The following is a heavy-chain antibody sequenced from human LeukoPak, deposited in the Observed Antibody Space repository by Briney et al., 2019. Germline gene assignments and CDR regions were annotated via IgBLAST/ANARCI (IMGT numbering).Heavy chain of an antibody. CDR1: GFISGDYA. J-gene: IGHJ3*02. CDR3: TRDRPRYDYGDYRDPFDI. V-gene: IGHV3-49*03. CDR2: IRSKAYGGTP. Sequence: GGSLRLSCSASGFISGDYAMNWFRQAPGKGLEWVGFIRSKAYGGTPESAGAGKGRFTISRDDSQSIAYLQMNSLKIEDTGLYYCTRDRPRYDYGDYRDPFDIWGQGTMVTVSS. D-gene: IGHD4-17*01.